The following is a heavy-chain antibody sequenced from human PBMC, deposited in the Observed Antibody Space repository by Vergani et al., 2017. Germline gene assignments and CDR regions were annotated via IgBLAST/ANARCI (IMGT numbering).Heavy chain of an antibody. J-gene: IGHJ1*01. Sequence: EVRLVESGGGLVEPGGSLTLSCAASGFTVSDAWMRGVRQAPGKWLEWVGRSKSKSDGGTSEYAAPTKGRFSISGDYTKNILYLHMNSLKTEDTGVYYCVRASFFGEFFEHWGLGTLVTVSS. CDR2: SKSKSDGGTS. D-gene: IGHD2/OR15-2a*01. V-gene: IGHV3-15*05. CDR1: GFTVSDAW. CDR3: VRASFFGEFFEH.